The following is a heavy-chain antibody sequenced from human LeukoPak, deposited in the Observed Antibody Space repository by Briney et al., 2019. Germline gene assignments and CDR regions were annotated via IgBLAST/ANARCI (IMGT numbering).Heavy chain of an antibody. CDR3: AKPRGATRQLLLFDY. J-gene: IGHJ4*02. V-gene: IGHV3-30*18. D-gene: IGHD2-15*01. CDR2: ISYDGSNK. Sequence: PGGSLRLSCAASGFTFSSYGMRWVRQAPGKGLEWVAVISYDGSNKYYADSVKGRFTISRDNSKNTLYLQMNSLRAEDTAVYYCAKPRGATRQLLLFDYWGQGTLVTVSS. CDR1: GFTFSSYG.